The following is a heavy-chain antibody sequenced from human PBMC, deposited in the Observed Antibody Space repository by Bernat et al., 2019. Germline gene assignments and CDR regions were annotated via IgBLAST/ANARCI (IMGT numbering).Heavy chain of an antibody. J-gene: IGHJ4*02. D-gene: IGHD6-19*01. V-gene: IGHV3-30-3*01. CDR2: ISYDGSNK. Sequence: QVQLVESGGGMVQPGRSLRLSCVASGFTFSSYAMHWVRQAPGKGLEWVAVISYDGSNKYYADSVKGRFTISRDNSKNTLYLQMNSLRAEDTAVYYCAAGYSSGWSLDYWGQGTLVTVSS. CDR1: GFTFSSYA. CDR3: AAGYSSGWSLDY.